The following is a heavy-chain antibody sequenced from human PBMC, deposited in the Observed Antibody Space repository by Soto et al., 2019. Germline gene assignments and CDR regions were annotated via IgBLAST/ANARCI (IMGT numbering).Heavy chain of an antibody. CDR3: ARGGPMVRGAFFDY. V-gene: IGHV4-59*01. CDR2: IYYSGST. D-gene: IGHD3-10*01. J-gene: IGHJ4*02. CDR1: CGSISSYY. Sequence: PSETLSLTFTVACGSISSYYWTWIRQPPGKGLEWIGYIYYSGSTNYNPSLKSRVTISVDTSKNQFSLKLSSVTAADTAVYYCARGGPMVRGAFFDYWGQGTLVTVSS.